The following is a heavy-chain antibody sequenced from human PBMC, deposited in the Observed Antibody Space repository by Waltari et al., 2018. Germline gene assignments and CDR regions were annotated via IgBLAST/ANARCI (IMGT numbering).Heavy chain of an antibody. J-gene: IGHJ3*02. Sequence: EVQLVESGGGLVQPGGSLRLSCAASGFTFSSYSMNWVRQAPGKGLEWVSYIGSSSSTIYYADSVKGRFTISRDNAKNSLYLQMNSLRAEDTAVYYCARDQDWGLFGHLELLHAFDIWGQGTMVTVSS. V-gene: IGHV3-48*04. CDR1: GFTFSSYS. CDR2: IGSSSSTI. CDR3: ARDQDWGLFGHLELLHAFDI. D-gene: IGHD3-10*01.